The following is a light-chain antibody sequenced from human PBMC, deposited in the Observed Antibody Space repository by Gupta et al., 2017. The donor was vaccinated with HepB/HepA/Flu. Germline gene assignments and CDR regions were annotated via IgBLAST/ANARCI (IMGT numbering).Light chain of an antibody. CDR2: SND. V-gene: IGLV1-44*01. Sequence: QSVLTQPPSASGTPGQRVTISCSGSSSNIGSNNVNWYQQLPGMAPKLLISSNDQRHSGVPDRFSCSKSGTSASLAISGLQSEDEADYYCAAWDDSITGYYVFGTGTKVTVL. CDR1: SSNIGSNN. J-gene: IGLJ1*01. CDR3: AAWDDSITGYYV.